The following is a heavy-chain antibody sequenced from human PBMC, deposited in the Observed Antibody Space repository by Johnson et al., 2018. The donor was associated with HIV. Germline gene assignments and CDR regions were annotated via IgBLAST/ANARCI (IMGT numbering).Heavy chain of an antibody. V-gene: IGHV3-11*04. CDR1: GFSVSDYY. J-gene: IGHJ3*01. CDR3: ARDHDGL. D-gene: IGHD3-3*01. CDR2: SSSSGTTI. Sequence: QVQLVESGGGLVKPGGSLRLSCAASGFSVSDYYMSWIRQTLGTGLEWVSYSSSSGTTIYHAGSAKGRFTISRDNAQTSLYLQMNSRRAEDTAVYYCARDHDGLWGQGTMVTVSS.